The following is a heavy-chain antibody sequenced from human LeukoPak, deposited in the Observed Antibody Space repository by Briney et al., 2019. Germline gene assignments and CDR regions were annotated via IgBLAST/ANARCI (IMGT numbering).Heavy chain of an antibody. CDR2: ISGSGGST. Sequence: PGGSLRLSCAASGFTFSSYAMSWVRQAPRKGLEWVSAISGSGGSTYYADSVKGRFTISRDNSKNTLYLQMNSLRAEDTAVDYCAKGWMITAAAGSVDYWGQGTLVTVSS. V-gene: IGHV3-23*01. J-gene: IGHJ4*02. CDR3: AKGWMITAAAGSVDY. D-gene: IGHD6-13*01. CDR1: GFTFSSYA.